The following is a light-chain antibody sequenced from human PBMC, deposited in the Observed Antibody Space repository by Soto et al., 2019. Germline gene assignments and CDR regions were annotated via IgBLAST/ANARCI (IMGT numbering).Light chain of an antibody. CDR3: QQYNEWPPYT. J-gene: IGKJ2*01. CDR2: GAS. CDR1: QSVSSK. Sequence: EIVMTQSPATLSVSPGERVSLSCWASQSVSSKLAWYQQKPGLAPRLLIYGASTRATGIPARFSGSGSGTEFTLTISSLQSEDFAVYYCQQYNEWPPYTYGQGTKLEIK. V-gene: IGKV3-15*01.